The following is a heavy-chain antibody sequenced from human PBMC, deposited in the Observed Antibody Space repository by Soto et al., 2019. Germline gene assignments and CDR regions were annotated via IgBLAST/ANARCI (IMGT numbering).Heavy chain of an antibody. V-gene: IGHV4-4*02. CDR2: IYHSGST. Sequence: SETLSLPCAVSSGSISSSNWWSWVRQPPGKGLEWIGEIYHSGSTNYNPSLKSRVTISVDKSKNQFSLKLSSVTAADTAVYYCASWSGYAGRTFDYWGQGTLVTVSS. CDR1: SGSISSSNW. CDR3: ASWSGYAGRTFDY. D-gene: IGHD3-3*01. J-gene: IGHJ4*02.